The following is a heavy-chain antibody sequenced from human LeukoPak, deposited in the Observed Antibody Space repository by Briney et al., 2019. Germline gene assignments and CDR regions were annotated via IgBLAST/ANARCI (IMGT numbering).Heavy chain of an antibody. J-gene: IGHJ4*02. Sequence: GGSLRLSCAASGFTFSSYAMCWVRQAPGQGLEWVSAISGSGGSTYYADSVKGRFTISRDNSKNTLYLQMNSLRAEDTAVYYCAKDYGVAVAGTYYFDYWGQGTLVTVSS. CDR1: GFTFSSYA. D-gene: IGHD6-19*01. V-gene: IGHV3-23*01. CDR2: ISGSGGST. CDR3: AKDYGVAVAGTYYFDY.